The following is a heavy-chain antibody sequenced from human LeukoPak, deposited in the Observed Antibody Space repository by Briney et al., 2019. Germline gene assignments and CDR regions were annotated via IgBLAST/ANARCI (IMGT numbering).Heavy chain of an antibody. CDR3: AKDKRNAIRNYYDSSGYAS. CDR2: ISGSGGST. CDR1: GFTFSSYA. J-gene: IGHJ4*02. D-gene: IGHD3-22*01. V-gene: IGHV3-23*01. Sequence: GGSLRLSCAASGFTFSSYAMSWVRQAPGKGLEWVSDISGSGGSTYYADSVNGRFTISRDNSKNTLYLQMNSLRAEDTAVYYCAKDKRNAIRNYYDSSGYASWGQGTLVTVSS.